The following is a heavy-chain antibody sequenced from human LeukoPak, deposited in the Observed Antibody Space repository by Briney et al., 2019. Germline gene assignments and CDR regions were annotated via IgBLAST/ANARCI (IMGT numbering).Heavy chain of an antibody. CDR2: MYHSGST. CDR1: GYSISSGYY. D-gene: IGHD4-23*01. J-gene: IGHJ5*02. Sequence: PSETLSLTCAVFGYSISSGYYWGWIRQPPGKGLEWIGSMYHSGSTYYIPSLRSRVTISVDTSKNQFFLKLSSVTAADTAVYYCARHQTTVVTPLDPWGQGTLGTVSS. CDR3: ARHQTTVVTPLDP. V-gene: IGHV4-38-2*01.